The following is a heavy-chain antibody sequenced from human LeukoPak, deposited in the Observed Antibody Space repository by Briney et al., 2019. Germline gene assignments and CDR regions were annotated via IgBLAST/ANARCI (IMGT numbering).Heavy chain of an antibody. CDR2: IYHSGST. J-gene: IGHJ4*02. CDR3: ARVQRYYDILTAYYIPKGLDH. V-gene: IGHV4-30-4*01. Sequence: PSETLFLTCTVSGGSISSGDYYWSWIRQPPGKGLEWIGNIYHSGSTYYNPSLKSRATISVDTSNNQFSLKLSSVTAADTAVYYCARVQRYYDILTAYYIPKGLDHWGQGTLVTVSS. D-gene: IGHD3-9*01. CDR1: GGSISSGDYY.